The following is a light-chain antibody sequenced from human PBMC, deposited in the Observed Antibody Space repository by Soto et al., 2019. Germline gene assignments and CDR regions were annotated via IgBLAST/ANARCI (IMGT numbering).Light chain of an antibody. CDR3: QQYGSAPFT. CDR2: DAS. Sequence: DIVMTQSPPTLTVSPGERVTLSCRASEGVGSNLAWYNQKPGQTPRLLIYDASSRATGIPDRISGSGSGTDFTLTISRLEPEDFAVYYCQQYGSAPFTFGPGTKVDIK. V-gene: IGKV3-20*01. J-gene: IGKJ3*01. CDR1: EGVGSN.